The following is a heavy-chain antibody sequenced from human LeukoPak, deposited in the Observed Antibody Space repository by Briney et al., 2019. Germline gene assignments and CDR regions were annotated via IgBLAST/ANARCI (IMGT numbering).Heavy chain of an antibody. D-gene: IGHD3-22*01. Sequence: GGSLRLSCAASGFTFSSYGMNWVRQAPGKGLEWVSYISSSGSTIYYADSVKGRFTISRDNAKNSLYLQMNSLRAEDTAVYYCARDMNGYYYDSSGYYHDAFDIWGQGTMVTVSS. CDR3: ARDMNGYYYDSSGYYHDAFDI. CDR1: GFTFSSYG. CDR2: ISSSGSTI. J-gene: IGHJ3*02. V-gene: IGHV3-48*03.